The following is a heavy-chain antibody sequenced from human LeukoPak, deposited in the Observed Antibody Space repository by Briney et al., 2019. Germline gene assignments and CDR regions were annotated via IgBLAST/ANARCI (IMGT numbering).Heavy chain of an antibody. CDR3: ARSYDSSGAGWFDY. CDR2: IYYSGST. D-gene: IGHD3-22*01. Sequence: SETLSLTCTVSGGSISSYYWSWIRQPPGTGLEWMGYIYYSGSTNYNPSLKSRVTISVDTSKNQFSLKLSSVTAADTAVYYCARSYDSSGAGWFDYWGQGTLVTVSS. J-gene: IGHJ4*02. CDR1: GGSISSYY. V-gene: IGHV4-59*01.